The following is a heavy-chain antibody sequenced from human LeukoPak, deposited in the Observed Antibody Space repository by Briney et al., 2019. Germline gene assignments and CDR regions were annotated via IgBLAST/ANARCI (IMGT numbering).Heavy chain of an antibody. V-gene: IGHV3-23*01. CDR2: ISGSGGST. J-gene: IGHJ4*02. D-gene: IGHD3-22*01. CDR1: GFTFSSYA. CDR3: ARDLPGSSGYYYDF. Sequence: GGSLRLSCAASGFTFSSYAMSWVRQAPGKGLEWVSAISGSGGSTYYADSVKGRFTISRDNSKNTLYPQMNSLRAEDTAVYYCARDLPGSSGYYYDFWGQGTLVTVSS.